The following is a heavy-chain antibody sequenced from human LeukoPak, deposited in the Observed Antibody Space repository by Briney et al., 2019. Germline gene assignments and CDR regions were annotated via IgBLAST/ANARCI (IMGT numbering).Heavy chain of an antibody. CDR1: GFTFSSYG. CDR2: ISSSSSYI. D-gene: IGHD4-17*01. J-gene: IGHJ4*02. V-gene: IGHV3-21*01. CDR3: ARGGDYPPALTG. Sequence: GGSLRLSCAASGFTFSSYGMHWVRQAPGKGLEWVSSISSSSSYIYYADSVKGRFTISRDNAKNSLYLQMNSLRAEDTAVYYCARGGDYPPALTGWGQGTLVTVSS.